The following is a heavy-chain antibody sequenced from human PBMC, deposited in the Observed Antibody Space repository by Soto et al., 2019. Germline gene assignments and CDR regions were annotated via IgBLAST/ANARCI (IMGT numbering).Heavy chain of an antibody. D-gene: IGHD3-10*01. Sequence: PSETLSLTCTVSGGSISSSSYYWGWIRQPPGKGLEWIGSIYYSGSTYYNPSLKSRVTISVDTSKNQFSLKLSSVTAADTAVYYCARADMVRGVITPLDYYYYYMDVWGKGTTVTVSS. CDR1: GGSISSSSYY. V-gene: IGHV4-39*07. CDR3: ARADMVRGVITPLDYYYYYMDV. CDR2: IYYSGST. J-gene: IGHJ6*03.